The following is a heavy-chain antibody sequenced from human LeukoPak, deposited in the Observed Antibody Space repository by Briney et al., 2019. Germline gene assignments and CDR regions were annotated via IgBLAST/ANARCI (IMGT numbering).Heavy chain of an antibody. CDR3: ARVPIAAPNWFDP. CDR2: IYYSGST. Sequence: SETLSLTCSVYGGFFSGHYWSWIRQPPGKGLEWIGSIYYSGSTYYNPSLKSRVTISVDTSKNQFSLKLSSVTAADTAVYYCARVPIAAPNWFDPWGQGTLVTVSS. V-gene: IGHV4-34*01. D-gene: IGHD6-13*01. J-gene: IGHJ5*02. CDR1: GGFFSGHY.